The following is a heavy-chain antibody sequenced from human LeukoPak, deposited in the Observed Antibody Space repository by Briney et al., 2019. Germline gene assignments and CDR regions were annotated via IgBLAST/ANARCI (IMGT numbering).Heavy chain of an antibody. J-gene: IGHJ4*02. CDR2: IRYDGSNK. Sequence: GGSLRLSCAASGFTFSSYGMHWVRQAPGKGLEWVAFIRYDGSNKYYAGSVKGRLTISRDNSKNTLYLQMNSLRAEDTAVYYCAKGGGYLLEPLYYFDYWGQGTLVTVSS. V-gene: IGHV3-30*02. CDR1: GFTFSSYG. D-gene: IGHD3-22*01. CDR3: AKGGGYLLEPLYYFDY.